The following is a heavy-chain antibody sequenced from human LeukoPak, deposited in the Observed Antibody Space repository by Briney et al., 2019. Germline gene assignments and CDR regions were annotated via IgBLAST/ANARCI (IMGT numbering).Heavy chain of an antibody. D-gene: IGHD6-19*01. V-gene: IGHV1-69*05. CDR3: ARRHRGSGWYSRWYFDY. CDR1: GGTFSSSA. Sequence: SVKVSCKASGGTFSSSAFSWIRQAPGQGLEWMGGIIPIFASPNYAQKFQGKVTITTDESTSTAYMELSSLRSEDTAVYYCARRHRGSGWYSRWYFDYWGQGTLVTVSS. CDR2: IIPIFASP. J-gene: IGHJ4*02.